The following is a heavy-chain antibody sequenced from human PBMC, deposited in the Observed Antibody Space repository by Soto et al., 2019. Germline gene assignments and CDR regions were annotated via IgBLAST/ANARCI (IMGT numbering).Heavy chain of an antibody. CDR3: ARDRPRITGTIELDY. J-gene: IGHJ4*02. CDR1: GFTFSSYA. V-gene: IGHV3-30-3*01. Sequence: QPGGSLRLSCAASGFTFSSYAMHWVRQAPGKGLEWVAVISYDGSNKYYADSVKGRFTISRDNSKNTLYLQMNSLRAEDTAVYYCARDRPRITGTIELDYWGQGTLVTVSS. D-gene: IGHD1-7*01. CDR2: ISYDGSNK.